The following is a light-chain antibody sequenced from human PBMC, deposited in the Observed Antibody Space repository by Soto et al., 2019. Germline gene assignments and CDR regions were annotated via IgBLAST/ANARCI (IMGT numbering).Light chain of an antibody. Sequence: QSALTQPASVSGSPGQSITISCTGTSSGVGGYNYVSWYQQHPGKAPKLMIYDVSNRPSGVSNRFSGSKSGNTASLTISGLQAEDEADYYCSSYTSSSTLVFGGGTKVTV. CDR3: SSYTSSSTLV. CDR2: DVS. CDR1: SSGVGGYNY. V-gene: IGLV2-14*01. J-gene: IGLJ2*01.